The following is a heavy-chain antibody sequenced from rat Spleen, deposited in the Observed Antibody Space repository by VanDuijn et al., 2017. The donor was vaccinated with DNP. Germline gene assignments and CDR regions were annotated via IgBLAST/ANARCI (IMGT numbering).Heavy chain of an antibody. CDR2: ISAGGDST. D-gene: IGHD1-10*01. CDR3: ASLNNYNWFAY. CDR1: GFTFSNYY. Sequence: EVQLVESGGGLVQPGRSLTLSCAASGFTFSNYYMAWVRQAPTRGLEWVATISAGGDSTSFRDSVKGRFTISRDNAKSTLYLQMDSLRSEETATYYCASLNNYNWFAYWGQGTLVTVSS. J-gene: IGHJ3*01. V-gene: IGHV5S11*01.